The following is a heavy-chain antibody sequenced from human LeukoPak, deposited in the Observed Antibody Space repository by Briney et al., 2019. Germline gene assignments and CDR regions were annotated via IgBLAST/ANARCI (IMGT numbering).Heavy chain of an antibody. CDR1: GGTFSSYA. CDR2: IIPIFGTA. D-gene: IGHD2-2*01. Sequence: ASVKVSCKASGGTFSSYAISWVRQAPGQGLEWMGGIIPIFGTANYAQKFQGRVTITADESTSTAYMELSSLRSEDTAVYYCARGDVVVPAADYYYYGMDVWGQGTTVTVSS. V-gene: IGHV1-69*13. J-gene: IGHJ6*02. CDR3: ARGDVVVPAADYYYYGMDV.